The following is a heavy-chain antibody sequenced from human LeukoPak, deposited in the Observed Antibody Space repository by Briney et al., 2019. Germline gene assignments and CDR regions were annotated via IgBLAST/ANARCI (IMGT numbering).Heavy chain of an antibody. CDR3: ARDMRYFDWLSDY. Sequence: PGGSLRLSCAASGFTFSSYWMSWVRQAPGKGLEWVANIEQDGSEKYYVDSVKGRFTISRDNAKNSLYLQMNSLRAEDTAVYYCARDMRYFDWLSDYWGQGTLVTVSS. J-gene: IGHJ4*02. V-gene: IGHV3-7*05. CDR1: GFTFSSYW. CDR2: IEQDGSEK. D-gene: IGHD3-9*01.